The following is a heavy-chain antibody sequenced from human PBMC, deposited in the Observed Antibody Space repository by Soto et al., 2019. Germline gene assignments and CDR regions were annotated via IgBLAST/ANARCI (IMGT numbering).Heavy chain of an antibody. Sequence: SETLSLTCAVSGYSISRGFYWGWIRQSPGKGLEWIGSIYHTGNTHYNPSLKNRVTISVDRSKNQFSLQMTSVTAADTAVYYCAKNLPRTGRFDYWGQGTLVTVSS. J-gene: IGHJ4*02. V-gene: IGHV4-38-2*01. CDR2: IYHTGNT. CDR1: GYSISRGFY. CDR3: AKNLPRTGRFDY.